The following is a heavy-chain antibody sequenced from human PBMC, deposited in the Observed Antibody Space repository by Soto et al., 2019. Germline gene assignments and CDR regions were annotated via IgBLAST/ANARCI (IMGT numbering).Heavy chain of an antibody. Sequence: SETLSLTCAVYGGSFSGYYWSWIRQPPGKGLEWIGEINHSGSTNYNPSLKSRVTISVDTSKNQFSLKLSSVTAADTAAYYCAASVYDYGDYWVDYWGQGTLVTVSS. D-gene: IGHD4-17*01. CDR1: GGSFSGYY. V-gene: IGHV4-34*01. CDR2: INHSGST. J-gene: IGHJ4*02. CDR3: AASVYDYGDYWVDY.